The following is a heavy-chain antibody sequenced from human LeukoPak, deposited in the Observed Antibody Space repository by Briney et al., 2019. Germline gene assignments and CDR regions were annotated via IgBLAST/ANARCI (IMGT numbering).Heavy chain of an antibody. CDR1: GFTFSSYA. J-gene: IGHJ4*02. D-gene: IGHD1-7*01. CDR2: ISSNGGST. Sequence: GGSLRLSCAASGFTFSSYAMHWVRQAPGKGLEYVSAISSNGGSTYYANSVKGRFTISRDNSKKSLYLQMNSLRAEDTAVYYCARYRYNWNLIPYYFDYWGQGTLVTVSS. CDR3: ARYRYNWNLIPYYFDY. V-gene: IGHV3-64*01.